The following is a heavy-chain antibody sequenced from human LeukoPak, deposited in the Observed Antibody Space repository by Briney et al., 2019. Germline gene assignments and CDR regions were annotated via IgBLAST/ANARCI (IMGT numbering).Heavy chain of an antibody. CDR2: LWFDGNNK. CDR1: GFTFSSYG. D-gene: IGHD1-1*01. Sequence: GRSLRLSCAASGFTFSSYGMHWVRQAPGKGLEWVAVLWFDGNNKYYADSVKGRFTISRDNSKNTLSLQMNSLRAEDTAVYYCARERLREVPEYNFDYWGQGTLVTVSS. J-gene: IGHJ4*02. CDR3: ARERLREVPEYNFDY. V-gene: IGHV3-33*01.